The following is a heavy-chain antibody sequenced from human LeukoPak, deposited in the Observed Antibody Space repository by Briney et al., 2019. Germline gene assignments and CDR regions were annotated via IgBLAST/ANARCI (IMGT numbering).Heavy chain of an antibody. J-gene: IGHJ4*02. CDR1: GYTFTGYY. D-gene: IGHD2-2*01. CDR2: INPNSGGT. CDR3: ARGGWSTSQPGLLFDY. V-gene: IGHV1-2*02. Sequence: ASVKVSCKASGYTFTGYYMHGVRQAPGQGLEWMGWINPNSGGTNYAQKFQGRVTMTRDTSISTAYMELSRLRSDDTAVYYCARGGWSTSQPGLLFDYWGQGTLVTVSS.